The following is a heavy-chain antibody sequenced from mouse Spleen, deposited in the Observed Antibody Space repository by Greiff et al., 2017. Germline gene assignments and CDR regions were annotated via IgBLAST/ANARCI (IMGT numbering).Heavy chain of an antibody. CDR2: ISSGGSYT. CDR1: GFTFSSYA. J-gene: IGHJ2*01. CDR3: ARHGDGNYGSVYFDY. Sequence: EVKVVESGGGLVKPGGSLKLSCAASGFTFSSYAMSWVRQTPEKRLEWVATISSGGSYTYYPDSVKGRFTISRDNAKNTLYLQMSSLRSEDTAMYYCARHGDGNYGSVYFDYWGQGTTLTVSS. V-gene: IGHV5-9-3*01. D-gene: IGHD2-1*01.